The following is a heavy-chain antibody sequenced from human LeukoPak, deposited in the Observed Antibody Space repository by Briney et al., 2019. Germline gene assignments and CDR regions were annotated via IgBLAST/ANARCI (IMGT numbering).Heavy chain of an antibody. CDR1: GGSVSGGSYY. V-gene: IGHV4-61*01. Sequence: SETLSLTCVVSGGSVSGGSYYWSWIRQAPGKGLDWIGYVYYSGSTNYNPSLKSRVTISVDTSKNQFSLKLSSVTAADTAVYYCARVYDFWSGYYFDYWGQGTLVTVSS. CDR2: VYYSGST. CDR3: ARVYDFWSGYYFDY. D-gene: IGHD3-3*01. J-gene: IGHJ4*02.